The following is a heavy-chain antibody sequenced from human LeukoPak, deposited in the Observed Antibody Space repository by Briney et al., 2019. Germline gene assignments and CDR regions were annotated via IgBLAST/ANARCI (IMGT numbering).Heavy chain of an antibody. J-gene: IGHJ4*02. CDR3: TRDCFTGGGYFDY. Sequence: GGSLRLSCAASGFNVRSNYMSWVRQAPGKGLEWVSVIYSDGSTYYSECVRGRFTISRDDPKNTVYLQMSSLRAEDTAVYYCTRDCFTGGGYFDYWGQGALVVVSS. V-gene: IGHV3-53*01. D-gene: IGHD2-15*01. CDR2: IYSDGST. CDR1: GFNVRSNY.